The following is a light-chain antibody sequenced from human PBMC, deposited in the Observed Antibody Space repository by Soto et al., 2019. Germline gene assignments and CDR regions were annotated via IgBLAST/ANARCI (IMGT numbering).Light chain of an antibody. CDR2: EVR. J-gene: IGLJ2*01. Sequence: QSALTQPASVSGSPGQSITISCTGTSSDVGAYNYVSWYQQHPGKAPKLIIYEVRNRPSGVSNRFSGSKSGNTASLTISGVQAEDEADYYCSSYASSSTLFGGGTQLTVL. CDR1: SSDVGAYNY. CDR3: SSYASSSTL. V-gene: IGLV2-14*01.